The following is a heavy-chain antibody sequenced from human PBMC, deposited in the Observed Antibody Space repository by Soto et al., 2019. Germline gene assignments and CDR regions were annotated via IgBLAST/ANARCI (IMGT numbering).Heavy chain of an antibody. CDR2: INSDGSST. V-gene: IGHV3-74*01. J-gene: IGHJ5*02. Sequence: GGSLRLSCAASGFTFSSYWMHWVRQAPGKGLVWVSRINSDGSSTSYADSVKGRFTISRDNAKNTRYLQMNSLRAEDTAVYYCARPLYCSSTSCYTDWFDPWGQGTLVTVSS. CDR3: ARPLYCSSTSCYTDWFDP. D-gene: IGHD2-2*02. CDR1: GFTFSSYW.